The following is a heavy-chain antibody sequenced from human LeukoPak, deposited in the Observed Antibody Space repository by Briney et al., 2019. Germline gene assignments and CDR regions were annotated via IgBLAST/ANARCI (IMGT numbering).Heavy chain of an antibody. CDR3: ARDRVVRGYGAFDI. D-gene: IGHD3-10*01. J-gene: IGHJ3*02. Sequence: GGSLRLSCAASGFTFSNYWMSWVRQAPGKGLEWVANIKQDGSEKYYVASVKGRFTISSDNAKNSLYLQMNSLRAEDTAVYYCARDRVVRGYGAFDIWGQGTMVTVSS. CDR2: IKQDGSEK. V-gene: IGHV3-7*01. CDR1: GFTFSNYW.